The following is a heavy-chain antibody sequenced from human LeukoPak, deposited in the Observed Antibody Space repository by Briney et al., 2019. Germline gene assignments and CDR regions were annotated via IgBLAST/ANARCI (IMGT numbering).Heavy chain of an antibody. V-gene: IGHV3-23*01. CDR3: AKDLRGYSYGYLDY. Sequence: GGSLRLSCAASGFTFSSYAMSWVRQAPGKGLEWVSAISGSGGSTYYADSVKGRFTISRDNSMNTLYLQMNSLRAEDTAVYYCAKDLRGYSYGYLDYWGQGTLVTVSS. J-gene: IGHJ4*02. D-gene: IGHD5-18*01. CDR2: ISGSGGST. CDR1: GFTFSSYA.